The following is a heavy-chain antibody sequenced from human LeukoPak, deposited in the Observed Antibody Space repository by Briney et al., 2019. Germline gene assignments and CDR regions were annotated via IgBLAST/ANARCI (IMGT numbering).Heavy chain of an antibody. Sequence: SETLSLTCTVSGYPINSGSSWGWIRQSPGKGLEWLGSIYHSGTTYYTPSLKSRVTIAVDTSKNQFSLKLSSVTAADTAVYYCARGDGYYPGLLGYWGQGTLVTVSS. J-gene: IGHJ4*02. V-gene: IGHV4-38-2*02. CDR1: GYPINSGSS. D-gene: IGHD5-24*01. CDR2: IYHSGTT. CDR3: ARGDGYYPGLLGY.